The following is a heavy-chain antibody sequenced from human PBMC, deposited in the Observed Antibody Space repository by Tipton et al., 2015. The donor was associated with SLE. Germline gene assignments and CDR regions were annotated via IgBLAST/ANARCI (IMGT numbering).Heavy chain of an antibody. D-gene: IGHD5-24*01. CDR3: ARGGDGYNYYFDY. V-gene: IGHV4-38-2*02. CDR2: IYRSGTA. Sequence: TLSLTCSVSSYSIYNGFYWGWIRQSPGKGLEWIGSIYRSGTAYYNPSLKSRVTMSVDTSKNQFSLKLSSLTAADTAVYYCARGGDGYNYYFDYWGQGTLVTVSS. CDR1: SYSIYNGFY. J-gene: IGHJ4*02.